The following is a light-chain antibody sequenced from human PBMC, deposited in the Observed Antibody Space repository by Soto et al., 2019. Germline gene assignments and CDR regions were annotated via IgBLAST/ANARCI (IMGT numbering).Light chain of an antibody. CDR1: QNIDWW. J-gene: IGKJ1*01. Sequence: DIQMTQSPSTLSASVGDRVTITCRASQNIDWWLAWYQQKPGKAPNLLIYGASSLESGVPSRFSGSGSGTEFTLIISSLRPDDFANYYCQHYNSYPWTFGQGTKVQIK. V-gene: IGKV1-5*03. CDR3: QHYNSYPWT. CDR2: GAS.